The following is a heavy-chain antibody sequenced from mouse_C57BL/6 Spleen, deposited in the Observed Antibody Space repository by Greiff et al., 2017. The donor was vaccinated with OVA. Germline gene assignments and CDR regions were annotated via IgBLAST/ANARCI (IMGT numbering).Heavy chain of an antibody. J-gene: IGHJ1*03. V-gene: IGHV2-2*01. D-gene: IGHD1-1*01. CDR2: IWSGGST. Sequence: QVQLQQSGPGLVQPSQSLSITCTVSGFSLTSYGVHWVRQSPGKGLEWLGVIWSGGSTDYNAAFISRLSISKDNSKSQDFFKMNSLQADDTAIYYCATKDPIATVVARYWYYGVWGTGTTVTVAS. CDR1: GFSLTSYG. CDR3: ATKDPIATVVARYWYYGV.